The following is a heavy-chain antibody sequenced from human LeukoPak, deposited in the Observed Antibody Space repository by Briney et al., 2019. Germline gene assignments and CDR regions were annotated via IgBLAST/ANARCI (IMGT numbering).Heavy chain of an antibody. CDR3: ARDPRLTYYYDSSGYPRLDY. CDR2: INTNTGNP. V-gene: IGHV7-4-1*02. J-gene: IGHJ4*02. CDR1: GYTFTSYA. Sequence: ASVKVSCKASGYTFTSYAMNWVRQAPGQGLEWMGWINTNTGNPTYAQGFTGRFVFSLDTSVSTAYLQISSLKAEDTAVYYCARDPRLTYYYDSSGYPRLDYWGQGTLVTVSS. D-gene: IGHD3-22*01.